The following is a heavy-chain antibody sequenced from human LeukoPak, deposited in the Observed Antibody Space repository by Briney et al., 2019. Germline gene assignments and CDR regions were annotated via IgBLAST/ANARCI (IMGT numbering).Heavy chain of an antibody. V-gene: IGHV4-59*01. CDR2: IYYSGST. Sequence: SETLSLTCTVSGGSISSYYWSWIRQPSGKGLEWIGYIYYSGSTNYNPSLKSRVTISVDTSKNQFSLKLSSVTAADTAVYYCARAEYSSSPFDYWGQGTLVTVSS. CDR3: ARAEYSSSPFDY. J-gene: IGHJ4*02. D-gene: IGHD6-6*01. CDR1: GGSISSYY.